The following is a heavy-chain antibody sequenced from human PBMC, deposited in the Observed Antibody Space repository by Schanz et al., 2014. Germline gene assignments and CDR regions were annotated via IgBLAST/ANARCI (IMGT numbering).Heavy chain of an antibody. V-gene: IGHV4-59*01. J-gene: IGHJ4*02. Sequence: QVQLQESGPGLVKPSETLSLTCTVSGGSIRTNYWSWIRQPPGKGLEWIGNIYSSGSTNYNPSLKSRVTISGDTSKNQFSLRLSSVTAADTAVYFCASFVPRGYYFDYWGQGTLVTVSS. CDR3: ASFVPRGYYFDY. D-gene: IGHD3-10*01. CDR1: GGSIRTNY. CDR2: IYSSGST.